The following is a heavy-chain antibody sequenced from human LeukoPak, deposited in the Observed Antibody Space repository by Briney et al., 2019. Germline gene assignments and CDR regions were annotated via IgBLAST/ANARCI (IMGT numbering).Heavy chain of an antibody. CDR1: RFAFSNYG. V-gene: IGHV3-23*01. CDR3: AKERRDGYPDLDY. CDR2: ISGSGGST. D-gene: IGHD6-25*01. Sequence: GGSLRLSCAVSRFAFSNYGMSWVRQAPGKGLEWVSAISGSGGSTYYADSVKGRFTISRDNSKNTLYLQMNSLRAEDTAVYYCAKERRDGYPDLDYWGQGTLVTVSS. J-gene: IGHJ4*02.